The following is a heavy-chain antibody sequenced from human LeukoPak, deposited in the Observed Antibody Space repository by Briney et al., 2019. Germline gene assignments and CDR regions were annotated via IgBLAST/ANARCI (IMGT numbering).Heavy chain of an antibody. Sequence: PSETLSLTCAVSGYSTSSGNYWGGFGRPQGKGLEWIGSIYHSGSTYYNPSLKSRVTISVDTSKTQFSLKLSSVTAADTAVYYCARDQSAYSSGWYSNFDYWGQGTLVTVSS. V-gene: IGHV4-38-2*02. J-gene: IGHJ4*02. CDR2: IYHSGST. CDR1: GYSTSSGNY. CDR3: ARDQSAYSSGWYSNFDY. D-gene: IGHD6-19*01.